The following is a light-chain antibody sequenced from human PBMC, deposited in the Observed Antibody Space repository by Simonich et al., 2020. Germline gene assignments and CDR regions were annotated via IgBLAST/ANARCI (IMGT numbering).Light chain of an antibody. Sequence: DIQMTQSPSSLSASVGDRVTITCRASQSISSYLNWYQQKPGKAPKLLIYAASSLQSGVPSRFSGSGSWTDFTLTISSLQPEDFATYYCQQYNSYSRYTFGQGTKLEIK. CDR3: QQYNSYSRYT. CDR2: AAS. V-gene: IGKV1-39*01. J-gene: IGKJ2*01. CDR1: QSISSY.